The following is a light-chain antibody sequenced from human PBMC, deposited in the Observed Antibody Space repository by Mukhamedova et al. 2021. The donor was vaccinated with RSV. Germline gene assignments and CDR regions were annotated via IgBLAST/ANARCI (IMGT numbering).Light chain of an antibody. V-gene: IGKV4-1*01. J-gene: IGKJ4*01. CDR2: WAS. CDR1: QSVNNY. Sequence: INCKSSQSVNNYLAWYQQKPGQPPKLLIDWASTRESGVPDRFSGSGSGTEFTLTISSLQAEDVAVYYCQQYYNTPLTFGGGTKV. CDR3: QQYYNTPLT.